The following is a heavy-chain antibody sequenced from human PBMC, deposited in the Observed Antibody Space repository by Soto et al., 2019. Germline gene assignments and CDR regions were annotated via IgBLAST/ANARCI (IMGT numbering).Heavy chain of an antibody. V-gene: IGHV4-4*07. CDR1: GGSISSYY. CDR2: IYTSGST. CDR3: ARAVSSGWYTFYFDY. Sequence: KTSETLSLTCTVSGGSISSYYWSWIRQPAGKGLEWIGRIYTSGSTNYNPSLKSRVTMSVDTSKNQFSLKLSSVTAADTAVYYCARAVSSGWYTFYFDYWGQGTLVTVSS. D-gene: IGHD6-19*01. J-gene: IGHJ4*02.